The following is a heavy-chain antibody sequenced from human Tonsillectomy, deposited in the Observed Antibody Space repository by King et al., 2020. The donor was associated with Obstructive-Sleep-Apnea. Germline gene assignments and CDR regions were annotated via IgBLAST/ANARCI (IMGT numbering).Heavy chain of an antibody. CDR2: IRSKAYGGTT. D-gene: IGHD3-22*01. CDR1: GFTFGDYA. J-gene: IGHJ4*02. Sequence: VQLVESGGGLVHPGRSLRLSCTASGFTFGDYAMSWFRQAPGKGLEWVGFIRSKAYGGTTEYAASVKGRFTISRDDSKSIAYLQMNSLKTEDTAVYYCTRPRIPSYYDSSGYDYWGQGTLVTVSS. CDR3: TRPRIPSYYDSSGYDY. V-gene: IGHV3-49*03.